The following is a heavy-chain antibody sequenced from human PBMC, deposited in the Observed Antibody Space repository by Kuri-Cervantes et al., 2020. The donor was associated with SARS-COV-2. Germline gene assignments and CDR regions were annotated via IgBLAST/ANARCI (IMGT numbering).Heavy chain of an antibody. J-gene: IGHJ4*02. CDR2: ISSNGGST. CDR1: GFTFSSYA. CDR3: VKRSYGGSSSWLDY. D-gene: IGHD6-13*01. Sequence: GESLKICYASSGFTFSSYAMHWVRQAPGKGLEYVSAISSNGGSTYYADSVKGRFTISRDNSKNTLYLQMSSLRAEDTAVYYCVKRSYGGSSSWLDYWGQGTLVTVSS. V-gene: IGHV3-64D*06.